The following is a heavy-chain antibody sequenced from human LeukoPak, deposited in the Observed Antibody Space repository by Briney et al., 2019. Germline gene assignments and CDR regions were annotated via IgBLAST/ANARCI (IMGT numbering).Heavy chain of an antibody. CDR2: ISYDGSNK. J-gene: IGHJ4*02. V-gene: IGHV3-30*18. Sequence: GGSLRLSCAASGFTFSSYGMHWVRQAPGKGLEWVAVISYDGSNKYYANSVKGRFTISRDNSKNTLYLQMNSLRAEDTAVYHCAKDNTGDFDYWGQGTLVTVSS. CDR3: AKDNTGDFDY. D-gene: IGHD3-16*01. CDR1: GFTFSSYG.